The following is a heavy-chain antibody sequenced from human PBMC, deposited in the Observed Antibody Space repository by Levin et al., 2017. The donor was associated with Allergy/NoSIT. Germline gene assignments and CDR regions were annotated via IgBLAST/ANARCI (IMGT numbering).Heavy chain of an antibody. V-gene: IGHV2-5*02. D-gene: IGHD5-24*01. Sequence: SGPTLVKPTQTLTLPCSFPGFSLSTSGVGVAWIRQPPGKALEWLALIYWDGDKQYSPSLQSRLSITKDTSENQVVLTLTNLDPVDTATYYGAHRGWEMTANTFDDWGQGTLVTVSS. CDR3: AHRGWEMTANTFDD. CDR1: GFSLSTSGVG. J-gene: IGHJ4*02. CDR2: IYWDGDK.